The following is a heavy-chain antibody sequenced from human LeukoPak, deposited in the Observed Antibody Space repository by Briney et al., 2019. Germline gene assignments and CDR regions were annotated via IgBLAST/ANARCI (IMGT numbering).Heavy chain of an antibody. Sequence: SETLSLTCAVYGGSFSGNFWSWVSQPPGKGLEWIGEINHRGNTNYNPSLKSRVTISVDTSKNQFSLKLSSVTAADTAVYYCARVPESVGINYFDSWGQGTQVTVSS. V-gene: IGHV4-34*01. CDR3: ARVPESVGINYFDS. CDR1: GGSFSGNF. J-gene: IGHJ4*02. CDR2: INHRGNT. D-gene: IGHD1-26*01.